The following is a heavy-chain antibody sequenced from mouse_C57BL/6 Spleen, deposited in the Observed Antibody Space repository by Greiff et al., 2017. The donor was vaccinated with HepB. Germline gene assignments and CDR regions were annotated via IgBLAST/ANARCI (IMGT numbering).Heavy chain of an antibody. CDR1: GYTFTSYW. CDR2: IHPNSGST. J-gene: IGHJ4*01. V-gene: IGHV1-64*01. Sequence: QVQLQQPGAELVKPGASVKLSCKASGYTFTSYWMHWVKQRPGQGLEWIGMIHPNSGSTNYNEKFKSKATLTVDKSTSTASMQLSSLTSEDSAVYYCSPFYYGSSYGYAMDYWGQGTSVPVSS. D-gene: IGHD1-1*01. CDR3: SPFYYGSSYGYAMDY.